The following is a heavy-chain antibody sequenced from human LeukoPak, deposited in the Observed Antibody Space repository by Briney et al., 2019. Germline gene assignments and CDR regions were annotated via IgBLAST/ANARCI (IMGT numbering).Heavy chain of an antibody. CDR1: GFTFSSYG. J-gene: IGHJ3*02. Sequence: GGSLRLSCAASGFTFSSYGMHWVRQAPGKGLEWVAVIWYDGSNKYYADSVKGRFTISRDNSKNTLYLQMNSLRAEDTAVYYCAKDLDYGDLPDAFDIWGQGTMVTVSS. CDR3: AKDLDYGDLPDAFDI. CDR2: IWYDGSNK. V-gene: IGHV3-30*02. D-gene: IGHD4-17*01.